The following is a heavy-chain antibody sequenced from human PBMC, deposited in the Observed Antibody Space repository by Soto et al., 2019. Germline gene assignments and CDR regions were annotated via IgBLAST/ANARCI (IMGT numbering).Heavy chain of an antibody. Sequence: ASVKVSCKASGYTFTSYYMHWVRQAPGQGLEWMGIINPSGGSTSYAQKFQGRVTMTRDTSTSTVYMELSSLRSEDTAVYYCARDRCVVVPAAIRNYYYYYGMDVWGQGTTVTVSS. CDR3: ARDRCVVVPAAIRNYYYYYGMDV. D-gene: IGHD2-2*02. V-gene: IGHV1-46*01. CDR1: GYTFTSYY. CDR2: INPSGGST. J-gene: IGHJ6*02.